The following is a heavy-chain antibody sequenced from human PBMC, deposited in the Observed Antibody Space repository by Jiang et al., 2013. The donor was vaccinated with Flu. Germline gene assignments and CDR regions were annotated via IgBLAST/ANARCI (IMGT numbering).Heavy chain of an antibody. CDR3: ATDRRSIAARPDLDY. CDR2: FDPEDGET. Sequence: EWMGGFDPEDGETIYAQKFQGRVTMTEDTSTDTAYMELSSLRSEDTAVYYCATDRRSIAARPDLDYWGQGTLVTVSS. D-gene: IGHD6-6*01. J-gene: IGHJ4*02. V-gene: IGHV1-24*01.